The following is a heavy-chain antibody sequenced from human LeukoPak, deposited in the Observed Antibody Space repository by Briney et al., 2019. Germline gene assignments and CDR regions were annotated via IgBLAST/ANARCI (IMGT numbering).Heavy chain of an antibody. CDR3: AKEGIYDYVWGSYRPFDY. J-gene: IGHJ4*02. D-gene: IGHD3-16*02. V-gene: IGHV3-23*01. CDR2: ISGSGGST. CDR1: GFTFSSYS. Sequence: GGSLRLSCAASGFTFSSYSMNWVRQAPGKGLEWVSAISGSGGSTYYADSVKGRFTISRDNSKNTLYLQMNSLRAEDTAVYYCAKEGIYDYVWGSYRPFDYWGQGTLVTVSS.